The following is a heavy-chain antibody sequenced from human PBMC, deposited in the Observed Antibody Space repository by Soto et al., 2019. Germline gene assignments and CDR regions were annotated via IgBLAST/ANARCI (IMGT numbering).Heavy chain of an antibody. V-gene: IGHV1-18*01. CDR2: ISAYNGNT. CDR1: GYTFTSYG. Sequence: QVQLVQSGAEVKKPGASVKVSCKASGYTFTSYGISWVRQAPGQGLEWMGWISAYNGNTNYAQNPQVRVTMTTATATSTAYMELRRLRSDDKAVYYCSRDAPPEDYWGQGTLVTVSS. J-gene: IGHJ4*02. CDR3: SRDAPPEDY.